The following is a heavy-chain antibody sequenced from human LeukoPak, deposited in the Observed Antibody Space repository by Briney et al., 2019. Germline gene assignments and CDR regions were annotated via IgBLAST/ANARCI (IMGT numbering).Heavy chain of an antibody. D-gene: IGHD3-9*01. CDR1: GGSISSRSHY. J-gene: IGHJ4*02. CDR2: IYYSGST. V-gene: IGHV4-39*01. CDR3: VRRIDLAGSTFDY. Sequence: SETLSLTCTVSGGSISSRSHYWCWIRQPPGKGLEWLGSIYYSGSTSYNPSLKRRVTISVDTSKNQFSLKLSAVTAADTAVYYCVRRIDLAGSTFDYWGQGALVTVSS.